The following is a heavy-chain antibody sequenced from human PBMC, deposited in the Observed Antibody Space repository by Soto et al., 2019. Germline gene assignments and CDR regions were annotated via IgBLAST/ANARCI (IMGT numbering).Heavy chain of an antibody. V-gene: IGHV3-48*02. CDR1: GFTFNSYS. D-gene: IGHD6-19*01. CDR3: ARPGSGWENWFDP. Sequence: EVQLVESGGGLVQPGGSLRLSCAASGFTFNSYSMNWVRQAPGKGLEWVSYISSSSTTKYYTDSVKGRFTISRDNAKNSLYLQRNRLRDDDTAVYYCARPGSGWENWFDPWGQGTLSPSPQ. CDR2: ISSSSTTK. J-gene: IGHJ5*02.